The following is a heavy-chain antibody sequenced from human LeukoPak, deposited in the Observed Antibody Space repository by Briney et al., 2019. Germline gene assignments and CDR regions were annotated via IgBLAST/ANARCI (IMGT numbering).Heavy chain of an antibody. V-gene: IGHV3-30-3*01. CDR1: GFTFSSYA. CDR2: ISHDGTNK. CDR3: AREGVYSNGPFDY. D-gene: IGHD5-18*01. J-gene: IGHJ4*02. Sequence: QPGRSLRLSCAASGFTFSSYAMHWVRQAPGKGLEWVAVISHDGTNKYNADSVKGRFTISRDNSKNTLYLQTNSLRAEDTAVYYCAREGVYSNGPFDYWGQGTRVTVSS.